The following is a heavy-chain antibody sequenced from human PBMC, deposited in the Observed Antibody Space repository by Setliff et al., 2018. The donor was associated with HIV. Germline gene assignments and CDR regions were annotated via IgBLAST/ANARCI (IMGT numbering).Heavy chain of an antibody. CDR1: GGTFSSYA. V-gene: IGHV1-69*13. CDR2: IIPIFGTA. J-gene: IGHJ6*02. D-gene: IGHD6-6*01. CDR3: ARASGIYSSSLYGMDV. Sequence: SVKVSCKASGGTFSSYAISWVRQAPGQGLEWMGGIIPIFGTANYAQKFQGRVTITADESTSTAYMELSSLRSEDTAVYYCARASGIYSSSLYGMDVWGQGTTVTVSS.